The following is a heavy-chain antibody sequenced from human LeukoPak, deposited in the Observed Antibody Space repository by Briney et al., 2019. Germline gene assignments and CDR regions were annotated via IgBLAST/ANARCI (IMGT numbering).Heavy chain of an antibody. CDR3: ARASRHYYGSGSNLTPWPAGMDV. V-gene: IGHV4-59*01. J-gene: IGHJ6*02. CDR1: GGSISSYY. CDR2: ISDSGST. Sequence: SSETLSLTCTVSGGSISSYYWTWIRQPPGKGLEWIGYISDSGSTKYNPSLKSRITISVDMSKNQFSLKLSSVTAADTAVYYCARASRHYYGSGSNLTPWPAGMDVWGQGTTVTVSS. D-gene: IGHD3-10*01.